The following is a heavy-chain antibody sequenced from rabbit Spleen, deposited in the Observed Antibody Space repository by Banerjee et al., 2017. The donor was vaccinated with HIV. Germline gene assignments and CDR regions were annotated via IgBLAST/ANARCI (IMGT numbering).Heavy chain of an antibody. D-gene: IGHD4-1*01. Sequence: QEQLVESGGGLVRPEGSLKLSCTASGFSFSNKAVMCWVRQAPGKGLQWIACINAVTGKAVYATWAKGRFTFSKTSSTTVTLQMTSLTAADTATYFCARDLASVVGWNFGWWGQGTLVTVS. V-gene: IGHV1S45*01. CDR3: ARDLASVVGWNFGW. CDR2: INAVTGKA. J-gene: IGHJ6*01. CDR1: GFSFSNKAV.